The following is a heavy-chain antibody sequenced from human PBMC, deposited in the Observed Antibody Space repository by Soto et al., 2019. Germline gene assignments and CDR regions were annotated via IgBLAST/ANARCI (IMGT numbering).Heavy chain of an antibody. V-gene: IGHV4-59*08. J-gene: IGHJ6*03. Sequence: SETLSLTCTVSGGSITSYYWTWIRQPPGKGLEWIGYIYYSGSTNYNPSLKSRVTMSVGTSKKQFSLKLTSVTAADTAVYYCARSVSPYYYYYYMDVWGTGTTVTVSS. CDR1: GGSITSYY. CDR3: ARSVSPYYYYYYMDV. CDR2: IYYSGST.